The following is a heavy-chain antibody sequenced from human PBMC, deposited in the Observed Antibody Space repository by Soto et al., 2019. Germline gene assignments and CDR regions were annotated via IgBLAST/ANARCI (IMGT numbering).Heavy chain of an antibody. J-gene: IGHJ5*02. CDR3: ARVGDTAMVMAGWFDP. D-gene: IGHD5-18*01. CDR1: GGTFSSYA. Sequence: QVQLVQSGAEVKKPGSSVQVSCKASGGTFSSYAISWLRQATGQGLEWMGGIIPIFGTANYAQKFQGRVTITADKSTSTADMELSSLRSEDTAVYYCARVGDTAMVMAGWFDPWGQGTLVTVSS. CDR2: IIPIFGTA. V-gene: IGHV1-69*06.